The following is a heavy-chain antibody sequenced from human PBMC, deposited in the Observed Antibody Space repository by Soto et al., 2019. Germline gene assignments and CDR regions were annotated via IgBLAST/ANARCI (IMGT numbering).Heavy chain of an antibody. D-gene: IGHD2-2*01. Sequence: ASVKVSCKASGYTFTSYGISWVRQAPGQGLEWMGWISAYNGNTNYAQKLQGRVTMTTDTSTSTAYMELRGLRSDDTAVYYCARDSIVVVPAAIRYYYYYMDVWGKGTTVTVSS. CDR2: ISAYNGNT. J-gene: IGHJ6*03. CDR1: GYTFTSYG. V-gene: IGHV1-18*01. CDR3: ARDSIVVVPAAIRYYYYYMDV.